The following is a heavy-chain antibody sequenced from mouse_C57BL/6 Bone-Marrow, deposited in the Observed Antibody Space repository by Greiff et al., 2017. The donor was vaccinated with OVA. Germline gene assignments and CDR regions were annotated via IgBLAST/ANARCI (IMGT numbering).Heavy chain of an antibody. CDR3: TTPLLLRFSMDY. CDR1: GFNIKDDY. J-gene: IGHJ4*01. CDR2: IDPENGDT. V-gene: IGHV14-4*01. Sequence: EVKLVESGAELVRPGASVKLSCTASGFNIKDDYMHWVKQRPEQGLEWIGWIDPENGDTEYDSKFQGKATITADTSSNTAYLQLSSLTSEDTAVYYCTTPLLLRFSMDYWGQGTSVTVSS. D-gene: IGHD1-1*01.